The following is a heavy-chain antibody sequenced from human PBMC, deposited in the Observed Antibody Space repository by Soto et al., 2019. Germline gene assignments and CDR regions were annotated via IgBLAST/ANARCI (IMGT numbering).Heavy chain of an antibody. J-gene: IGHJ4*02. CDR2: IDYNGVT. CDR1: GGSIYRSGYY. Sequence: PSETLSLTCIVSGGSIYRSGYYWGWIRQPPGGGLEWIGNIDYNGVTYSNPSLKSRVTISRDTSKNQFSLKLTSVTAADTALYYCGKVLVGATGHTDYDSWGTGTLVTVSS. CDR3: GKVLVGATGHTDYDS. V-gene: IGHV4-39*01. D-gene: IGHD2-15*01.